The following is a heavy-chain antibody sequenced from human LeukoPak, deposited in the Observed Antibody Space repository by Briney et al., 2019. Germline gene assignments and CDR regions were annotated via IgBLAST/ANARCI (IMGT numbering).Heavy chain of an antibody. J-gene: IGHJ5*02. D-gene: IGHD3-16*02. V-gene: IGHV1-2*02. CDR1: GYTFTGYY. CDR2: INPNSGGT. CDR3: ARDQYDYVWGSYRSNWFDP. Sequence: GASVKFSCKASGYTFTGYYMHWVRQAPGQGLEWMGWINPNSGGTNYAQKFQGRVTMTRDTSISTAYMELSRLRSDDTAVYYCARDQYDYVWGSYRSNWFDPWGQGTLVTVSS.